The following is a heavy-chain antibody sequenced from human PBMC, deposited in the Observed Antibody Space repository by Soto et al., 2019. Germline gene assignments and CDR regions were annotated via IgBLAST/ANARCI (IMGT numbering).Heavy chain of an antibody. CDR3: ARARYYYGSGSYYGMDV. Sequence: SETLSLTCAVYGGSFSGYYWSWIRQPPGKGLEWIGEINHSGSTNYNPSLKSRVTISVDTSKNQLSLKLSSVTAADTAVYYCARARYYYGSGSYYGMDVWLQGTTVIVSS. J-gene: IGHJ6*02. CDR2: INHSGST. V-gene: IGHV4-34*01. D-gene: IGHD3-10*01. CDR1: GGSFSGYY.